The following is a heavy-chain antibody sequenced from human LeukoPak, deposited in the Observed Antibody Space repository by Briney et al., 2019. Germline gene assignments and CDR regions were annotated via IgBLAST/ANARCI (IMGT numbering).Heavy chain of an antibody. CDR1: GYTFINYD. Sequence: RASVKVSCKASGYTFINYDINWVRQATGQGPEWMGWMSPNSGNTGYAQNFQGRVTMTSDTSISTAYMELSSLRSEDTAVYYCARSLPNWGFDYWGQGILVTVSS. CDR3: ARSLPNWGFDY. V-gene: IGHV1-8*01. D-gene: IGHD7-27*01. J-gene: IGHJ4*02. CDR2: MSPNSGNT.